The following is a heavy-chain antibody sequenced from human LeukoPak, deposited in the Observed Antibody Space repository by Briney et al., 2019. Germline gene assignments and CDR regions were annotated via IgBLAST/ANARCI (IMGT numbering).Heavy chain of an antibody. CDR1: GYTFTDYY. Sequence: ALVKVSCKASGYTFTDYYVHWERQAHGQGLEWMGWINPSIGATNYAQAFQGTVTLTTVPSTSTAYMEVTRLTSTETAVSYCASGYSAYHLCQRDQWGQGPLVTVSS. CDR2: INPSIGAT. J-gene: IGHJ4*02. D-gene: IGHD5-24*01. V-gene: IGHV1-2*02. CDR3: ASGYSAYHLCQRDQ.